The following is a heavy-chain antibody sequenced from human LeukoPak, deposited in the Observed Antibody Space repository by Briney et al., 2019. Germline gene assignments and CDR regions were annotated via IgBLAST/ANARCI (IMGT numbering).Heavy chain of an antibody. Sequence: SETLSLTCTVSGGSISSSSYYWGWIRQPPGKGLEWIGSIYYSGSTYYNPSLKSRVTISVDTSKNQFSLKLSSVTAADTAVYYCARLNPGYVTAPHDSWGQGMLVTVSS. J-gene: IGHJ5*01. D-gene: IGHD3-16*01. CDR1: GGSISSSSYY. CDR3: ARLNPGYVTAPHDS. V-gene: IGHV4-39*01. CDR2: IYYSGST.